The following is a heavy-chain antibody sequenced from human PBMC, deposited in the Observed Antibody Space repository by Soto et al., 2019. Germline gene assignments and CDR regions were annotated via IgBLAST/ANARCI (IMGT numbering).Heavy chain of an antibody. D-gene: IGHD6-13*01. Sequence: EVQLVESGGGLVKPGGSLRLSCAASGFTFSSYSMNWVRQAPGKGLEWVSSISSSSSYIYYADSVKGRFTISRDNAKNSRYLQMNSLRAEDTAVYYCARDVEGYSSSWYSRSDYWGQGTLVTVSS. CDR2: ISSSSSYI. CDR1: GFTFSSYS. CDR3: ARDVEGYSSSWYSRSDY. J-gene: IGHJ4*02. V-gene: IGHV3-21*01.